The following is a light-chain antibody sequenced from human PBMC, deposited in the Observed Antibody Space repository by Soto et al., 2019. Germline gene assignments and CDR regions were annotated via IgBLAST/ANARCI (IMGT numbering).Light chain of an antibody. Sequence: QPVLTQSPSASASLGASVKLTCTLSSGHSSYAIAWHQQQPEKGPRYLMKLNSDGSHRKGDGIPDRFSGSSSGAERYLTISSLQSEDEADYYCQTWGTGIPWVFGGGTKVTVL. CDR3: QTWGTGIPWV. CDR2: LNSDGSH. V-gene: IGLV4-69*01. CDR1: SGHSSYA. J-gene: IGLJ3*02.